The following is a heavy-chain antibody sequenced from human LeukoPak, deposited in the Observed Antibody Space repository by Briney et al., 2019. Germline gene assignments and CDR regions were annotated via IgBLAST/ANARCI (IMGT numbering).Heavy chain of an antibody. D-gene: IGHD6-13*01. V-gene: IGHV4-59*01. Sequence: PSETLSLTCTVSGGSIGTYSWNWIRQPPGKGLEWIGYIYYSGTTNYSPSLKSRVTISVDTSKNQFSLKLSSVTAADTAVYYCARGVYIAAAQYGYSGQGTLVTVSS. J-gene: IGHJ4*02. CDR1: GGSIGTYS. CDR2: IYYSGTT. CDR3: ARGVYIAAAQYGY.